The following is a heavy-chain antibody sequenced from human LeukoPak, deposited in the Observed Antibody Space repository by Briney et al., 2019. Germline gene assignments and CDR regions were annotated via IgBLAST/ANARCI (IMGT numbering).Heavy chain of an antibody. CDR2: INSSGST. D-gene: IGHD2-8*01. CDR3: SRGEVLMVYAIFIY. CDR1: GGSFSGYY. J-gene: IGHJ4*02. Sequence: SETLSLTCAVYGGSFSGYYWSWIRQPPGKGWEWIGEINSSGSTNYNPSLKSRVTISVDTSKNQFSLKLSSVTAADTAVYYCSRGEVLMVYAIFIYWGQGTLVTVSS. V-gene: IGHV4-34*01.